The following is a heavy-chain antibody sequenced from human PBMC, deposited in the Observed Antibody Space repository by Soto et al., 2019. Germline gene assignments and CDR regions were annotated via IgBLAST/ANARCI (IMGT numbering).Heavy chain of an antibody. Sequence: SETLSLTCTVSGVSISNGGYYWSWIRQHPGKGLEWIGYIYYSGSTYYNPSLKSRVTISVDTSKNQFSLKLSSVTAADTAVYYCARSLGLLHHYNWFDPWGQGTLVTVSS. CDR3: ARSLGLLHHYNWFDP. CDR1: GVSISNGGYY. J-gene: IGHJ5*02. D-gene: IGHD2-21*02. CDR2: IYYSGST. V-gene: IGHV4-31*03.